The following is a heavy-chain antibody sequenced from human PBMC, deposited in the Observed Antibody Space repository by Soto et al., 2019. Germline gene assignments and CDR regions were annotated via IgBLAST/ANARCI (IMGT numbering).Heavy chain of an antibody. V-gene: IGHV3-33*01. CDR3: ASGYSYGLGYYGMDV. J-gene: IGHJ6*02. CDR1: GFTFSSYG. CDR2: IWYDGSNK. Sequence: GGSLILSCAASGFTFSSYGMHWVRQAPGKGLEWVAVIWYDGSNKYYADSVKGRFTISRDNSKNTLYLQMNSLRAEDTAVYYCASGYSYGLGYYGMDVWGQETTVTVSS. D-gene: IGHD5-18*01.